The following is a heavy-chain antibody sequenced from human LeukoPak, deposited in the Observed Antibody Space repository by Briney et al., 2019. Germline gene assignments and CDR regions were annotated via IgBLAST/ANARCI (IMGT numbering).Heavy chain of an antibody. CDR1: GGSISSYY. J-gene: IGHJ5*02. Sequence: PSETLSLTCTVSGGSISSYYWSWIRQPPGKGLEWIGYIYCSGSTNYNPSLKSRVTISVDTSKNQFSLKLSSVTAADTAVYYCARDLRHYDILTGYYEDWFDPWGQGTLVTVSS. CDR2: IYCSGST. D-gene: IGHD3-9*01. V-gene: IGHV4-59*01. CDR3: ARDLRHYDILTGYYEDWFDP.